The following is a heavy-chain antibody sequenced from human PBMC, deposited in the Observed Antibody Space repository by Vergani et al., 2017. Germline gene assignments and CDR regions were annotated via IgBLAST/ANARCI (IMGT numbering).Heavy chain of an antibody. CDR1: GFTFSSYS. CDR3: ARDSGSYSGWFDP. J-gene: IGHJ5*02. V-gene: IGHV3-21*01. Sequence: EVQLVESGGGLVKPGGSLRLSCAASGFTFSSYSMNWVRQAPGKGLEWVSSISSSSSYIYYADSVKGRFTISRDNAKNSLYLQMNSLRAEDTAVYYCARDSGSYSGWFDPWGQGTLVTVSS. D-gene: IGHD1-26*01. CDR2: ISSSSSYI.